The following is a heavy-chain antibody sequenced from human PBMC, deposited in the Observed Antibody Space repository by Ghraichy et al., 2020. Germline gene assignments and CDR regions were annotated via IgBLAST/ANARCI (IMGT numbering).Heavy chain of an antibody. CDR2: SNHSGVT. Sequence: ESLNISCGVSGGTISGHYLTWIRQPPGKGPEWIGESNHSGVTKYNPSLRSRVTMSADTSKNQFSLRLRSVTGADTGLYYCALTILGATSLDDYWGQGTLVTVS. CDR1: GGTISGHY. D-gene: IGHD1-26*01. CDR3: ALTILGATSLDDY. J-gene: IGHJ4*02. V-gene: IGHV4-34*08.